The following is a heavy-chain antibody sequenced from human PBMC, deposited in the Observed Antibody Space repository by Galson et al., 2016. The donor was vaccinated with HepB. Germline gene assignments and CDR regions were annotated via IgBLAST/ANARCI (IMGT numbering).Heavy chain of an antibody. D-gene: IGHD1-20*01. CDR3: VRDGAGPLTYDS. J-gene: IGHJ4*02. V-gene: IGHV3-74*01. CDR2: IFIDGSGA. CDR1: GLTFSSYS. Sequence: SLRLSGAVSGLTFSSYSMHWVRQAPGKGLVWVSRIFIDGSGATYADSVKGRFTISRDNAKDTLYLQMDSLRVEDTAVYYCVRDGAGPLTYDSWGQGTLVTVSS.